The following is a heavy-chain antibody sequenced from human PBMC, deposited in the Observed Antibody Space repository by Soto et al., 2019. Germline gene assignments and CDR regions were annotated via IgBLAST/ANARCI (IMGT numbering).Heavy chain of an antibody. CDR3: ARGVRRFGYITMVRGVISYFDY. CDR2: ISGYNDNT. J-gene: IGHJ4*02. D-gene: IGHD3-10*01. Sequence: ASVKVSCKASGDTFTTYGISWVRQAPGQGLEWMGWISGYNDNTKYTQKFQGRVIMTVDTSTSTAYMELRSLTSDDTAMYYCARGVRRFGYITMVRGVISYFDYWGQGTLVTVSS. CDR1: GDTFTTYG. V-gene: IGHV1-18*01.